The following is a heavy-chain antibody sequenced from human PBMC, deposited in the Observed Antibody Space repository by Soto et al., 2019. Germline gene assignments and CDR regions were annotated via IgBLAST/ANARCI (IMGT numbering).Heavy chain of an antibody. Sequence: SETLSLTCTVSGGSISRNYWNWIRQPPGKGLEWIGYIYYSGSINHNPSRKSRVTMSVDTSKNQFSLNLGSVTAADTAVYYCARGPGLLPLGYFDYWGQGTLVTVSS. CDR1: GGSISRNY. CDR3: ARGPGLLPLGYFDY. V-gene: IGHV4-59*12. CDR2: IYYSGSI. J-gene: IGHJ4*02.